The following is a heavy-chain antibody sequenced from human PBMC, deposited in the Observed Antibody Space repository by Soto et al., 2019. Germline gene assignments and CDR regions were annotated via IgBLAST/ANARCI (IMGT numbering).Heavy chain of an antibody. CDR3: ARHNVYAMDV. CDR1: GYIFSNYW. J-gene: IGHJ6*02. Sequence: PGESLKISCEVSGYIFSNYWIGWVRQMPGKGLEWMAIVFPGNSDTIYSPSFRGQVTTSADKSISTAYLQWNSLQASDTAIYYCARHNVYAMDVWGQGTTVTVSS. CDR2: VFPGNSDT. V-gene: IGHV5-51*01.